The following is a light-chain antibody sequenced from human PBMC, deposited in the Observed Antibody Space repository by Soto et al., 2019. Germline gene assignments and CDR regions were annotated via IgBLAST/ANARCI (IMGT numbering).Light chain of an antibody. CDR1: QSVSSSY. CDR2: GAS. J-gene: IGKJ1*01. V-gene: IGKV3-20*01. CDR3: HQYGSSPPWT. Sequence: EIVLTQSPGTLSLSPGERATLSCRASQSVSSSYLAWYQQKPGQAPRLLIYGASSRATGIPDRFSGSGSGTDFTLTISRLEPEDFAVYSCHQYGSSPPWTSGQVNKVEIK.